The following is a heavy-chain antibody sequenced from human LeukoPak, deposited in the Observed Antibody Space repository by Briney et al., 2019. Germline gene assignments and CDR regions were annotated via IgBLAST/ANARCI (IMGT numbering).Heavy chain of an antibody. CDR1: GGSISSSSYY. J-gene: IGHJ4*02. V-gene: IGHV4-39*02. Sequence: SETLSLTCTVSGGSISSSSYYWGWIRQPPGKGLEWIGSIYYSGSTYYNPSLKSRVAISVDTSKNQFSLKLSSVTAADTAVYYCAKEDDSSGYGPWYYFDYWGQGTLVTVSS. D-gene: IGHD3-22*01. CDR2: IYYSGST. CDR3: AKEDDSSGYGPWYYFDY.